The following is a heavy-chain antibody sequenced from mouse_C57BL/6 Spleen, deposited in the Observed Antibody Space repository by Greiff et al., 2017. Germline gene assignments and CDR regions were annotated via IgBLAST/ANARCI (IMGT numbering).Heavy chain of an antibody. D-gene: IGHD1-1*01. CDR2: IYPGNSDT. V-gene: IGHV1-5*01. CDR1: GYTFTSYW. Sequence: EVQLQQSGTVLARPGASVKMSCKTSGYTFTSYWMHWVKQRPGQGLEWIGAIYPGNSDTSYNQKFKGKAKLTAVTSASTAYMELSSLTNEDSAVYYCTRGDGSSWYFDYWGQGTTLTVSS. CDR3: TRGDGSSWYFDY. J-gene: IGHJ2*01.